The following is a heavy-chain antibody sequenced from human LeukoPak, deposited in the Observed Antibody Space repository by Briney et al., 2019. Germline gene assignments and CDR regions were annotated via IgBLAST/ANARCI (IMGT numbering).Heavy chain of an antibody. D-gene: IGHD4/OR15-4a*01. CDR2: INARGGT. V-gene: IGHV3-23*01. CDR3: AKWVPYYFDY. Sequence: GGSLRLSCAASGLTFSTFSSYAMTWVRQAPEKGLEWVSTINARGGTFYADSVKGRFTISRDESKNTLYLQMNSLRDDDTAVYYCAKWVPYYFDYWGQGSLVTVSS. J-gene: IGHJ4*02. CDR1: GLTFSTFSSYA.